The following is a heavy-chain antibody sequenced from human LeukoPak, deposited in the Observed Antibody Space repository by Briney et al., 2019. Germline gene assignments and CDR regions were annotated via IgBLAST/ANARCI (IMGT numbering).Heavy chain of an antibody. CDR2: ISSIGRTL. V-gene: IGHV3-48*03. CDR1: GFTFSSYE. Sequence: AGCLSLSCAASGFTFSSYEMNWVRQAPGKGLGWVSYISSIGRTLSYADSVKGRFTIYRDNAKNSLYLQMNSLRAEDTAVYYCARVLRIYYDSSGYLLSYYYYGMDVWGQGTTVTVSS. CDR3: ARVLRIYYDSSGYLLSYYYYGMDV. J-gene: IGHJ6*02. D-gene: IGHD3-22*01.